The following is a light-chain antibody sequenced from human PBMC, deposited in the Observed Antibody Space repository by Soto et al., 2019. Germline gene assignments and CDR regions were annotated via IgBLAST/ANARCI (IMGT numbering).Light chain of an antibody. CDR1: SSDVGGYNA. V-gene: IGLV2-14*01. J-gene: IGLJ1*01. CDR3: GSYATGGAYV. Sequence: QSALTQPASVSGSPGQSITISCTGTSSDVGGYNAVSWYQQHPGKAPKLMIYAVTNRPSGASNRFSGSKSGNTASLTISGLQAEDEADYYGGSYATGGAYVFGTGTKLTV. CDR2: AVT.